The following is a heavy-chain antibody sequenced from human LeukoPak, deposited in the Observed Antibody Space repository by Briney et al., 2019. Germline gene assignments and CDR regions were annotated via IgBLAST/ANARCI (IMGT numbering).Heavy chain of an antibody. V-gene: IGHV3-33*08. CDR3: SRGIDGYDSIVDY. CDR2: LWYDGSNK. Sequence: GGSLRLSCAASGFTVSSNYMSWVRQAPGKGLEWVAVLWYDGSNKYYADSVKGRFTISRDNSKNTLYLQMNSLRVEDTAVYYCSRGIDGYDSIVDYWGQGTLVTVSS. J-gene: IGHJ4*02. D-gene: IGHD5-24*01. CDR1: GFTVSSNY.